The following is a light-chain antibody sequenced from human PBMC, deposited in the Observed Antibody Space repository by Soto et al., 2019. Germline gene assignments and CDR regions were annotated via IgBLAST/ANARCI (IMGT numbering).Light chain of an antibody. CDR3: QSDDSSLSGSV. CDR2: GNN. CDR1: RSNIGAGHD. V-gene: IGLV1-40*01. J-gene: IGLJ2*01. Sequence: QSVLTQPPSVSGAPGQRVTISCTGSRSNIGAGHDVHWYQQLPGTAPKLLIYGNNNRPSGVPDRFSGSKSGTSASLTITGLQAEDEADYSGQSDDSSLSGSVFGGGTKLTVL.